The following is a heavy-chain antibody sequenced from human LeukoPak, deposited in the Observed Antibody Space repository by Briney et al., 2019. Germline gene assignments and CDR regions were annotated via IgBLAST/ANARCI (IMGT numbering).Heavy chain of an antibody. CDR3: ARGLWLDYYYMDV. CDR2: IYYSGST. V-gene: IGHV4-59*01. CDR1: GGSFSGYY. Sequence: SETLSLTCAVYGGSFSGYYWSWIRQPPGKGLEWVGYIYYSGSTNYNPSLKSRVTISVDTSKNQFSLKLSSVTAADTAVYYCARGLWLDYYYMDVWGKGTTVTISS. J-gene: IGHJ6*03. D-gene: IGHD3-10*01.